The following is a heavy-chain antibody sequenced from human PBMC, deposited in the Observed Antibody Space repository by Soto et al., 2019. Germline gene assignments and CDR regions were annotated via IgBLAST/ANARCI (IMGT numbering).Heavy chain of an antibody. Sequence: QVQLQQWGAGLLKPSETLSLTCAVYDGSLSDDYYTWTRQSPGKGLEWIGEIHPSGSTYYNPSLRTPATLTQDTSKKPSPLNLISVTAADTGEYYSSRGNDAYQGALTWGQGTLVTVSS. CDR2: IHPSGST. V-gene: IGHV4-34*02. J-gene: IGHJ5*02. CDR3: SRGNDAYQGALT. D-gene: IGHD1-1*01. CDR1: DGSLSDDY.